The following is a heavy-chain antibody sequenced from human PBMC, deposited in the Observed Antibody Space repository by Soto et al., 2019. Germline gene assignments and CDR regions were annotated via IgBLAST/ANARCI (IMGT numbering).Heavy chain of an antibody. J-gene: IGHJ4*02. Sequence: GGSLRLSCAASGFTFSSYAMSWVRQAPGKGLEWVSAISGSGGSTYYADSVKGRFTISRDNSKNTLYLQMNSLRAEDTAVYYCAKHWVGLGYCSSTSCPLDYWGQGTLVTVSS. D-gene: IGHD2-2*01. CDR1: GFTFSSYA. CDR3: AKHWVGLGYCSSTSCPLDY. CDR2: ISGSGGST. V-gene: IGHV3-23*01.